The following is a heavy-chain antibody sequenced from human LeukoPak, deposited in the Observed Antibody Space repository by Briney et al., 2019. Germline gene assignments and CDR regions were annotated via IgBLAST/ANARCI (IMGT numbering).Heavy chain of an antibody. J-gene: IGHJ4*02. Sequence: SETLSLTCTVSGASISSGGYCWAWIRQHPEKGLQWVAYVLHTGSTYHNPSFKSRVSLSVDTSANLFSLTLNSVTAADTAVYYCARAHPSGVLLFDSWGQGTLVTVSS. CDR3: ARAHPSGVLLFDS. D-gene: IGHD3-3*01. V-gene: IGHV4-31*03. CDR2: VLHTGST. CDR1: GASISSGGYC.